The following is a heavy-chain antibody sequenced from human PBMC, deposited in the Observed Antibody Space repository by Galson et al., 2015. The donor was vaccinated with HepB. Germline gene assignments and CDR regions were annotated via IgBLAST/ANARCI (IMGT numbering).Heavy chain of an antibody. Sequence: QSGEAVKQPGESLKISCKGSGYSFTRYWIGWVRQMPGKGLEWMGIIYPGDSDTRYSPSFQGQVTISADKSISTAYLQWSSLKASDTAMYYCARGWGYCTKGVCHDYWGQGTLVTVSS. J-gene: IGHJ4*02. CDR1: GYSFTRYW. CDR3: ARGWGYCTKGVCHDY. CDR2: IYPGDSDT. V-gene: IGHV5-51*01. D-gene: IGHD2-8*01.